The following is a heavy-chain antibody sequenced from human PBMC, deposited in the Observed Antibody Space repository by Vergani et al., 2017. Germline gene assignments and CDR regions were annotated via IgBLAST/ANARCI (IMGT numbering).Heavy chain of an antibody. CDR2: ISGSGGST. J-gene: IGHJ4*02. V-gene: IGHV3-23*01. D-gene: IGHD6-19*01. CDR1: GFTFSSYA. Sequence: EVQLLESGGGLVQPGGSLRLSCAASGFTFSSYAMSWVRQAPGKGLEWVSAISGSGGSTYYADSVKGRFTMSRDNSKNTLYLQMNSLRAEDTAVYYCAKAYSSGWYYFDYWGQGTLVTVSS. CDR3: AKAYSSGWYYFDY.